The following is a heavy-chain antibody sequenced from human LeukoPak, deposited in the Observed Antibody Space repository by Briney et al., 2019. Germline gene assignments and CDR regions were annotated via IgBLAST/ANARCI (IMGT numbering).Heavy chain of an antibody. CDR2: KKQDGREK. CDR1: GFTFSSYA. J-gene: IGHJ6*03. D-gene: IGHD5-12*01. Sequence: GGSLRLSCAASGFTFSSYAMSWLPQAPGKALEGVTNKKQDGREKLYVDRVKGRYTISRDNAENVLYRQMNHLRAEDTAVYYCAKATIGADSSYYYMDVWGKGTTVTVSS. CDR3: AKATIGADSSYYYMDV. V-gene: IGHV3-7*01.